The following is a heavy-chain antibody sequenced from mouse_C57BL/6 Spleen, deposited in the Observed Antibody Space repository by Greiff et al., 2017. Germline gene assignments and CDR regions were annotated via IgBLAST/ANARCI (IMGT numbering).Heavy chain of an antibody. CDR2: IYPRSGNT. V-gene: IGHV1-81*01. CDR1: GYTFTSYG. CDR3: ATYYSNFFAY. J-gene: IGHJ3*01. D-gene: IGHD2-5*01. Sequence: VQLQQSGAELARPGASVKLSCKASGYTFTSYGISWVKQRTGQGLEWIGEIYPRSGNTYYNEKFKGKATLTADKSSSTAYMELRSLTSEYSAVYFCATYYSNFFAYWGQGTLVTVSA.